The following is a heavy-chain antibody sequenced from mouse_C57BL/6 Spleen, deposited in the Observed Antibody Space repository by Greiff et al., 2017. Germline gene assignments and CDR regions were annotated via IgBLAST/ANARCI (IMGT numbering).Heavy chain of an antibody. V-gene: IGHV1-15*01. D-gene: IGHD1-1*01. CDR3: TRGGITRYFDY. CDR2: IDPETGGT. J-gene: IGHJ2*01. Sequence: VQLQQSGAELVRPGASVTLSCKASGYTFTDYEMHWVKQTPVHGLEWIGAIDPETGGTAYNQKFKGKAILTADKSSSTAYMELRSLTSEDSAVYYCTRGGITRYFDYWGQGTTLTVSS. CDR1: GYTFTDYE.